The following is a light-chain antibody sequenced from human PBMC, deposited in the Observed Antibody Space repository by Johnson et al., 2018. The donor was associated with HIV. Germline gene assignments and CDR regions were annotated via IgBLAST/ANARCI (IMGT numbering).Light chain of an antibody. CDR3: GTWHSSLNGYV. CDR2: DNN. CDR1: SCDIADNY. Sequence: QSVLTQPPSVSAAPGQKVTISCSGSSCDIADNYVSWHQQLPGTAPKLLIYDNNKRPSGIPDRFSGSKSGSSATLAITGLQTGDEADYYCGTWHSSLNGYVFGSGTKVTVL. V-gene: IGLV1-51*01. J-gene: IGLJ1*01.